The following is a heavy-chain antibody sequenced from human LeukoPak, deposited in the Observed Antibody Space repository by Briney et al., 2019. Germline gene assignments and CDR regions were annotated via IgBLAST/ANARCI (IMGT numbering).Heavy chain of an antibody. J-gene: IGHJ4*02. CDR1: GFTFSHHW. CDR3: AKDEIQLWPATPPAIDY. D-gene: IGHD5-18*01. Sequence: GGSLRLSCATSGFTFSHHWMSWVRQAPGKGLEWVANINLDGNKKYYVDSVKGRFTISRDNAKNSLYLQMNSLRGEDTAVYYCAKDEIQLWPATPPAIDYWGQGTLVTVSS. CDR2: INLDGNKK. V-gene: IGHV3-7*01.